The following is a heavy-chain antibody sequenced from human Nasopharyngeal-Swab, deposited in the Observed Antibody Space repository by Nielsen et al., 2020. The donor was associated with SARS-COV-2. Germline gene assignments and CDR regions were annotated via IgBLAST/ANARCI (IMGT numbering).Heavy chain of an antibody. V-gene: IGHV4-30-2*01. Sequence: SETLSLTCAVSGGSISSGGYSWSWIRQPPGKGLEWIGYIYHSGSTYYNPSLKSRVTISVDRSKNQFSLKLSSVTAADTAVYYCARSKKQQLTLVDYWGRGTLVTVSS. J-gene: IGHJ4*02. D-gene: IGHD6-13*01. CDR1: GGSISSGGYS. CDR3: ARSKKQQLTLVDY. CDR2: IYHSGST.